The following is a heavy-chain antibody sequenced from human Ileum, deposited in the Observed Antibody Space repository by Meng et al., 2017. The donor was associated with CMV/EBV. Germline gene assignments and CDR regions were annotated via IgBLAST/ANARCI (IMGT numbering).Heavy chain of an antibody. J-gene: IGHJ5*02. D-gene: IGHD1-26*01. CDR3: AHRRGVGTTNWFDP. Sequence: SGWSLSTTGVGVGLSRQPPGKALEWLALIYWDDDKRYSPSLKSRITITKNISKSQVVLTMTNMDPVDTATYYCAHRRGVGTTNWFDPWGQGTLVTVSS. V-gene: IGHV2-5*02. CDR2: IYWDDDK. CDR1: GWSLSTTGVG.